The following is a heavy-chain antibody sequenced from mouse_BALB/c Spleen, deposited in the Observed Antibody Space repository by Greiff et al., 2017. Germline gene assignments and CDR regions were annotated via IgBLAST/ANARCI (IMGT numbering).Heavy chain of an antibody. Sequence: EVQGVESGGGLVKPGGSLKLSCAASGFTFSSYAMSWVRQSPEKRLEWVAEISSGGSYTYYPDTVTGRFTISRDNAKNTLYLEMSSLRSEDTAMYYCTRDWRELLPLYAMDCWGQGTSVTVAS. V-gene: IGHV5-9-4*01. J-gene: IGHJ4*01. CDR1: GFTFSSYA. D-gene: IGHD2-12*01. CDR3: TRDWRELLPLYAMDC. CDR2: ISSGGSYT.